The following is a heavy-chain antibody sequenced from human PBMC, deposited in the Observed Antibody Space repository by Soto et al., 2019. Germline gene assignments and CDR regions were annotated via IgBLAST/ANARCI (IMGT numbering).Heavy chain of an antibody. CDR1: GYTFTGYY. V-gene: IGHV1-2*02. D-gene: IGHD6-13*01. Sequence: ASVKVSCKASGYTFTGYYLHWARQAPGQGLEWMGWINPNSGGANYAQQFQGRVTMTRDTSISTAYLEFNSLRSDDTAVYYCARGEGSSWFFYYFDYWSRGTLVTVSS. J-gene: IGHJ4*02. CDR3: ARGEGSSWFFYYFDY. CDR2: INPNSGGA.